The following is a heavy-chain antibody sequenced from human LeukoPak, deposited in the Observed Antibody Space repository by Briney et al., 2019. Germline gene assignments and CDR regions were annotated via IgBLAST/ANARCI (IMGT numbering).Heavy chain of an antibody. V-gene: IGHV3-21*01. CDR3: ARKDDSSGYYYTPPDY. D-gene: IGHD3-22*01. CDR2: ISSSSSYI. Sequence: GGSLRLSCAASGFTFSSYSMNWVRQAPGKGLEWVSSISSSSSYIYYAESVKGRFTISRDNAKNSLYLQMNSLRAEDTAVYYCARKDDSSGYYYTPPDYWGQGTLVTVSS. CDR1: GFTFSSYS. J-gene: IGHJ4*02.